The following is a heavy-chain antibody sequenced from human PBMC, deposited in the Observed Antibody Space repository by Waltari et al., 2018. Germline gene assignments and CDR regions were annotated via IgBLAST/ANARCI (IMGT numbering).Heavy chain of an antibody. D-gene: IGHD1-1*01. J-gene: IGHJ4*02. V-gene: IGHV3-33*01. CDR2: IWYDGSNK. CDR1: GFTFSSYG. Sequence: QVQLVESGGGVVQPGRSLRLSCAASGFTFSSYGMHWVRQAPGKGLEWVAVIWYDGSNKYYADSVKGRFTISRDNSKNTLYLQRNSLRAEDTAVYYCARIQPGGPFDYWGQGTLVTVSS. CDR3: ARIQPGGPFDY.